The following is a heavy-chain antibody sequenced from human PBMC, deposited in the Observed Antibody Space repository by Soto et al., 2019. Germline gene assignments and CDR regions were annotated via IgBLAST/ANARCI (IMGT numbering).Heavy chain of an antibody. D-gene: IGHD5-18*01. J-gene: IGHJ5*02. V-gene: IGHV3-30-3*01. CDR2: ISYDENNK. CDR3: ARAMDAAMASKDNWFDP. CDR1: GFTFRSYH. Sequence: GGSLRLSCAASGFTFRSYHMHWVRQAPGKGLEWVASISYDENNKYYTDSVRGRFTISRDNSKNTLYLQMNSLRDEDTAVYYCARAMDAAMASKDNWFDPWGQGTLVTVSS.